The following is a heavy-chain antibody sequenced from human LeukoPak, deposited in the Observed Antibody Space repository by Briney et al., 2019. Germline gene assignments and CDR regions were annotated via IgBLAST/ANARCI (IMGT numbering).Heavy chain of an antibody. CDR2: SSAYNGNT. CDR3: ARYGYDFWSGYLDY. V-gene: IGHV1-18*01. J-gene: IGHJ4*02. CDR1: GYTFSSYG. Sequence: ASVKVSCKASGYTFSSYGISWVRQAPGQGLEWMGWSSAYNGNTNYAQKLQGRVTMTTDTSTSTAYMELRSLRSDDTAVYYCARYGYDFWSGYLDYWGQGTLVTVSS. D-gene: IGHD3-3*01.